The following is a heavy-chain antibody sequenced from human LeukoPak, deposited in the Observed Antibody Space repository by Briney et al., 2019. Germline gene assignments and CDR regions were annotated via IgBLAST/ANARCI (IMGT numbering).Heavy chain of an antibody. D-gene: IGHD1-20*01. CDR3: ARVLTGQRPYFDY. Sequence: SETLSLTCTVSGGSISSYYWSWIRQPPGKGLEWIGYIYYSGSTNYNPSLKSRVTISVDTSKNQFSLKLSSVTAADTAVYYCARVLTGQRPYFDYWGQGTLVTVSS. V-gene: IGHV4-59*08. CDR2: IYYSGST. CDR1: GGSISSYY. J-gene: IGHJ4*02.